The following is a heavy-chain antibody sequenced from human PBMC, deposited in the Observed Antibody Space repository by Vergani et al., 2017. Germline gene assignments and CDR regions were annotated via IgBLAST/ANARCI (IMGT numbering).Heavy chain of an antibody. CDR2: IIPLSRIT. CDR3: ARGDLPADTSMVY. D-gene: IGHD5-18*01. J-gene: IGHJ4*02. CDR1: GGTFSSYT. Sequence: QVQLVQSGAEVKKPGSSVKVSCKASGGTFSSYTISWVRQAPGQGLEWMGRIIPLSRITNYADNFLDRVAIIADESANTVYMTLSNLHSQDTAVYYCARGDLPADTSMVYWGQGTLVSVSS. V-gene: IGHV1-69*02.